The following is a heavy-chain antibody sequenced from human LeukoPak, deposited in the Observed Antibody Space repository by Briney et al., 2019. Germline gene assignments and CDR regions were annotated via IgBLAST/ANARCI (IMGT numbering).Heavy chain of an antibody. J-gene: IGHJ4*02. D-gene: IGHD3-22*01. CDR2: ISPTGSTT. V-gene: IGHV3-74*01. Sequence: GGSLRLSCTASGFSFSGHWMHWARQLPGKGLVWVSRISPTGSTTSYADSVKGRFTVSRDNAKNTLYLQMNSLRAEDTAVYYCAKEPHHYYDSSGYYEFYFDYWGQGTLVTVSS. CDR1: GFSFSGHW. CDR3: AKEPHHYYDSSGYYEFYFDY.